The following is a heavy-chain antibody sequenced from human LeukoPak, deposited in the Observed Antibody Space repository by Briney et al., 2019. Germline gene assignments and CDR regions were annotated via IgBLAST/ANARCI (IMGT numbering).Heavy chain of an antibody. J-gene: IGHJ6*03. D-gene: IGHD5-12*01. CDR1: GFIFDHYA. CDR2: ISWDGGDT. CDR3: AKAAVGDARIPVSRGHGYKYYMDV. V-gene: IGHV3-43D*03. Sequence: GGSLRLSCEASGFIFDHYAMHWVRHAPGMGLEWVSLISWDGGDTYYADSVKGRFTISRDNGKKFLYLQLNSLRAEDSALYYCAKAAVGDARIPVSRGHGYKYYMDVWGRGTTVTVSS.